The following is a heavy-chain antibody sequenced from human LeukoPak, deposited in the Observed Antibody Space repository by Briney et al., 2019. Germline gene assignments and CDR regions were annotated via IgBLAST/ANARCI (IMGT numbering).Heavy chain of an antibody. Sequence: ASVRVSCKASGYTFTSYGISWVRQAPGQGLEWMGWISAYNGNTNYAQKLQGRVTMTTDTSTSTAYMELRSLRSDDTAVYYCARDGIRWPIGAFDIWGQGTMVTVSS. V-gene: IGHV1-18*01. CDR1: GYTFTSYG. CDR2: ISAYNGNT. D-gene: IGHD5-12*01. J-gene: IGHJ3*02. CDR3: ARDGIRWPIGAFDI.